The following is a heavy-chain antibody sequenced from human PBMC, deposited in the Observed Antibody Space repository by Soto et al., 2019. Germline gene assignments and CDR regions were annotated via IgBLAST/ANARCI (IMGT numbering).Heavy chain of an antibody. J-gene: IGHJ6*02. CDR1: GFTFSSYG. Sequence: GGSLRLSCAASGFTFSSYGMHWVRQAPGKGLEWVAVISYDGSNKYYADSVKGRFTISRDNSKNTLYLQMNSLRAEDTAVYYCAKDQGIADRPAYYYGMDVWGQGTTVTVSS. D-gene: IGHD6-6*01. CDR2: ISYDGSNK. V-gene: IGHV3-30*18. CDR3: AKDQGIADRPAYYYGMDV.